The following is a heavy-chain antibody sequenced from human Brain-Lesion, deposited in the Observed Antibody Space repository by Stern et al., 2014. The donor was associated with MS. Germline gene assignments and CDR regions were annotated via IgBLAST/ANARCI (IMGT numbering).Heavy chain of an antibody. V-gene: IGHV5-51*03. D-gene: IGHD5-12*01. CDR1: GYLFDDYW. CDR2: IFPRDSNT. Sequence: VQLVESGAEVKKPGESLKISCEASGYLFDDYWIGWVRQMSGRGLELVAIIFPRDSNTRYSPSVQGQVTISADKSIRTAYLQRGSLKPSDTAMFYCARSPATPSGYDRFDYWGQGALVTVSS. CDR3: ARSPATPSGYDRFDY. J-gene: IGHJ4*02.